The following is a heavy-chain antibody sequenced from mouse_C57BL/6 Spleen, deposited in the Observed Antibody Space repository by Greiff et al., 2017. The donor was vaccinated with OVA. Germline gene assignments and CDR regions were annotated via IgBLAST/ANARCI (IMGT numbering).Heavy chain of an antibody. J-gene: IGHJ4*01. CDR1: GFTFSDYG. CDR3: ARGLYGNPYYYAMDY. D-gene: IGHD2-1*01. CDR2: ISSGSSTI. V-gene: IGHV5-17*01. Sequence: EVKVVESGGGLVKPGGSLKLSCAASGFTFSDYGMHWVRQAPEKGLEWVAYISSGSSTIYYADTVKGRFTISRDNAKNTLFLQMTSLRSEDTAMYYCARGLYGNPYYYAMDYWGQGTSVTVSS.